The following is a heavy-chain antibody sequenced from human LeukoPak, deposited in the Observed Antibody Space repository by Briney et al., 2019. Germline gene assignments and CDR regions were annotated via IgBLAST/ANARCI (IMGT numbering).Heavy chain of an antibody. V-gene: IGHV3-21*01. J-gene: IGHJ4*02. D-gene: IGHD6-13*01. Sequence: PGGSLRLSCAASGFTFSSYSMNWVRQAPGKGLEWVSSISSSSSYIYYADSVKGRFTISRDNAKNSLYLQMDSLRAEDTAVYYCARVSAAGRLLDYWGQGTLVTVSS. CDR1: GFTFSSYS. CDR2: ISSSSSYI. CDR3: ARVSAAGRLLDY.